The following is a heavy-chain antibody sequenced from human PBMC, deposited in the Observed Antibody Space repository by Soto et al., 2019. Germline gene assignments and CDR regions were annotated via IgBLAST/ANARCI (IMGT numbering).Heavy chain of an antibody. CDR2: MNPNSGNT. V-gene: IGHV1-8*01. J-gene: IGHJ6*02. CDR1: GYTFTSYD. CDR3: ARGQYSNYAWYYYYYGMDV. D-gene: IGHD4-4*01. Sequence: PSVKVSCKASGYTFTSYDINWVRQATGQGLEWMGWMNPNSGNTGYAQKFQGRVTMTRNTSISTAYMELSSLRSEDTAVYYCARGQYSNYAWYYYYYGMDVWGQGTTVTVSS.